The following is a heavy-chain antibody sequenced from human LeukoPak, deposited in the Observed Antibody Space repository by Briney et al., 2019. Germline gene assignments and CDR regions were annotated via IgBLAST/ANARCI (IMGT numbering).Heavy chain of an antibody. V-gene: IGHV4/OR15-8*02. CDR2: ISLAGQT. D-gene: IGHD1-26*01. J-gene: IGHJ4*02. Sequence: SETLSLTCGVSGGSISGTNWWSWVRQPPVQGLEWIGEISLAGQTNYNPSLNGRVTMSLDKSSNQLSLHLTSVTDADTATYFCSRESGPFCPFGYWGQGTLVTVSS. CDR3: SRESGPFCPFGY. CDR1: GGSISGTNW.